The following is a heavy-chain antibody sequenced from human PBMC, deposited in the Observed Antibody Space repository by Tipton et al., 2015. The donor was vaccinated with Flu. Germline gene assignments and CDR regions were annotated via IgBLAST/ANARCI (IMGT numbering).Heavy chain of an antibody. CDR1: GFTVSSNY. CDR3: ARGGGTNPGWSRSWFES. J-gene: IGHJ5*01. CDR2: IYSGGST. V-gene: IGHV3-66*02. D-gene: IGHD2-15*01. Sequence: VQLVQSGGGLAQPGGSLRLSCAASGFTVSSNYMSWVRQAPGKGLEWVSVIYSGGSTYYADSVKGRFTISRDNSKNTLYLHMNSLRAADTAVYYCARGGGTNPGWSRSWFESWGQGTLGTVSS.